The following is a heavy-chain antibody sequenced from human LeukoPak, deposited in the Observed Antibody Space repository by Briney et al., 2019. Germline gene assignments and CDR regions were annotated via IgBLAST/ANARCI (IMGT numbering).Heavy chain of an antibody. CDR3: ARSSSSSTARGDYFDY. CDR2: IYTSGST. Sequence: PSETLSLTCTVSGGSISSYYWCWIRQPAGKGLEWIGRIYTSGSTNYNPSLKSRVTMSVDTSKNQFSLKLSSVTAADTAVYYCARSSSSSTARGDYFDYWGQGTLVTVSS. CDR1: GGSISSYY. J-gene: IGHJ4*02. V-gene: IGHV4-4*07. D-gene: IGHD6-6*01.